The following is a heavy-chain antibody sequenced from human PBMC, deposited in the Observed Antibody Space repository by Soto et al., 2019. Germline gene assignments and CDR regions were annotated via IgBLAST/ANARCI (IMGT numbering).Heavy chain of an antibody. V-gene: IGHV1-69*01. J-gene: IGHJ4*02. CDR3: ARTRQRRPVFYVDY. CDR2: IIPKYGTT. Sequence: QVQLMQSGAEVTKPGSSVKVSCKASGGPFNTFGISWVRQAPGQGLDWMGGIIPKYGTTNYARRFQGRVTLTADESTTTAYLELRSLRPDGTGIYYCARTRQRRPVFYVDYWGQGTPISVTS. CDR1: GGPFNTFG. D-gene: IGHD2-2*01.